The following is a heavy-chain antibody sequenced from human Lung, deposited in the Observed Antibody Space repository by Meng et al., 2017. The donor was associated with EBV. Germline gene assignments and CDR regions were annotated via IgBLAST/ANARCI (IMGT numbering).Heavy chain of an antibody. Sequence: LVQLAFELKKPWASVKVSCKASGYTFTSDAMNWVRQAPGQGLEWMGWINTNTGNPTYAQGLTGRFVFSLDTSVSTAYLQISSLKAEDTAVYYCARGDYYDSSGLDYWGQGTLVTASS. D-gene: IGHD3-22*01. J-gene: IGHJ4*02. CDR1: GYTFTSDA. CDR2: INTNTGNP. V-gene: IGHV7-4-1*02. CDR3: ARGDYYDSSGLDY.